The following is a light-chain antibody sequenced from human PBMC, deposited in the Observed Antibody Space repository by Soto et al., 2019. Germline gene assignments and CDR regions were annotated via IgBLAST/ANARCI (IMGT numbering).Light chain of an antibody. Sequence: QSALTQPASVSGSPGQSITISCTGTSSDVGSYNLVSWYQQHPGKAPKLMIYEGSKRPSGVSNRFSGSKSGNTASLTISGLQAEDEADYYCCSYAGGSPLGVFGTGTKLTVL. CDR2: EGS. J-gene: IGLJ1*01. V-gene: IGLV2-23*01. CDR3: CSYAGGSPLGV. CDR1: SSDVGSYNL.